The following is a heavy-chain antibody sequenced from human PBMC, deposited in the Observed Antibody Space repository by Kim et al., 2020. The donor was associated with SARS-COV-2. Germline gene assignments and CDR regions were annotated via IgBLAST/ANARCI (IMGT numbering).Heavy chain of an antibody. CDR1: GFTFSSYG. Sequence: GGSLRLSCAASGFTFSSYGMHWVRQAPGKGLEWVAVIWYDGSNKYYADSVKGRFTISRDNSKNTLYLQMNSLRAEDTAVYYCARDGDAQYYDFWAGVYGMDVWGQGTTVTVSS. V-gene: IGHV3-33*01. CDR3: ARDGDAQYYDFWAGVYGMDV. D-gene: IGHD3-3*01. J-gene: IGHJ6*02. CDR2: IWYDGSNK.